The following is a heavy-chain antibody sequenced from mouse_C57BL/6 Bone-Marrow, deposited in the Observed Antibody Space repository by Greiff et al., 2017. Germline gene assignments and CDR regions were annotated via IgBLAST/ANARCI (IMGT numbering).Heavy chain of an antibody. CDR2: IHPNSGST. CDR3: ASTPYYYAMDY. V-gene: IGHV1-64*01. CDR1: GYTFTSYW. Sequence: QVQLQQPGAELVKPGASVKLSCKASGYTFTSYWMHWVKQRPGQGLEWIGMIHPNSGSTNYNEKFKSKATLPVNKSSSTAYMHLSSLTSEDSSVYSCASTPYYYAMDYWGQGTSVTVSS. J-gene: IGHJ4*01.